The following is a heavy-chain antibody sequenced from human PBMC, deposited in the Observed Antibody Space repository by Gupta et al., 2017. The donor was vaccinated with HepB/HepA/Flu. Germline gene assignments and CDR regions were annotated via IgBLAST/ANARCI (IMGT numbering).Heavy chain of an antibody. CDR1: GFTFSSYA. CDR3: ARDLALVAAAGLDY. Sequence: GESGGGVVQPGRSLRLSCAASGFTFSSYAMHWVRQAPGTGLEWVAVISYDGSNKYYADSVKGRFTISRDNSKNTLYLQMNSLRAEDTAVYYCARDLALVAAAGLDYWGQGTLVTVSS. J-gene: IGHJ4*02. V-gene: IGHV3-30-3*01. D-gene: IGHD6-13*01. CDR2: ISYDGSNK.